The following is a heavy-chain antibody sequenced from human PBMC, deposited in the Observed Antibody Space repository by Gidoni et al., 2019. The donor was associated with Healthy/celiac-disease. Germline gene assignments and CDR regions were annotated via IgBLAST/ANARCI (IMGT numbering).Heavy chain of an antibody. J-gene: IGHJ4*02. V-gene: IGHV4-39*01. CDR2: IYYSGST. D-gene: IGHD3-9*01. CDR3: ARQGLRDWLLSDFDY. Sequence: QLQLQESGPGLVKPSETLSLTCTVSGGSISSSSYYWGWIRQPPGKGLEWIGSIYYSGSTYYNPSLKSRVTISVDTSKNQFSLKLSSVTAADTAVYYCARQGLRDWLLSDFDYWGQGTLVTVSS. CDR1: GGSISSSSYY.